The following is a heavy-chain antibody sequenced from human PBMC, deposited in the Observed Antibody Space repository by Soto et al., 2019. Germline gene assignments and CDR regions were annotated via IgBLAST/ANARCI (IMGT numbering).Heavy chain of an antibody. CDR2: ISSNGGST. Sequence: GGSLRLSCAASGFTFSSYAMHWVRQAPGKGLEYVSAISSNGGSTYYANSVKGRFTISRDNSKNTLYLQMGSLRAEDMAVYYCARDHKPSAYGSGRSYYFDYWGQGTLVTVSS. J-gene: IGHJ4*02. D-gene: IGHD3-10*01. V-gene: IGHV3-64*01. CDR3: ARDHKPSAYGSGRSYYFDY. CDR1: GFTFSSYA.